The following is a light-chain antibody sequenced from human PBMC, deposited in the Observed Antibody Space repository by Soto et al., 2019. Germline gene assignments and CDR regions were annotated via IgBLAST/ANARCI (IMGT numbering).Light chain of an antibody. CDR1: QSVVSY. CDR3: QQRSNWPLIT. V-gene: IGKV3-11*01. Sequence: EIVLTQSPVTLSLSPGERATLSCRASQSVVSYLAWYQQKPGQAPRLLIYDASNRATGIPARFSGSGSGTDFTLTISSLEPEDFAVYYCQQRSNWPLITFGQGTRLEIK. J-gene: IGKJ5*01. CDR2: DAS.